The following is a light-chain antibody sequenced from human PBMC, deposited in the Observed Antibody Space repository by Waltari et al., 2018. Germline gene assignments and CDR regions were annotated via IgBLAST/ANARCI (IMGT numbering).Light chain of an antibody. Sequence: DIQMTQSPSTLSPSVGHPVTITCRASQSISDYLAWYQQKPGKAPKLLIYDASTLKNGVPSRFSGSVSGTEFTLTISSLQPYDFATYYCQHYSGFSSRTFGQGTKVDIK. CDR3: QHYSGFSSRT. CDR1: QSISDY. J-gene: IGKJ1*01. V-gene: IGKV1-5*01. CDR2: DAS.